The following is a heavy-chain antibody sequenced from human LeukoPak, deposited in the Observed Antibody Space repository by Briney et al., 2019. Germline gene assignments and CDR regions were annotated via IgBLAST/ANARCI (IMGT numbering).Heavy chain of an antibody. CDR2: IYYSGST. CDR3: ARIRRDYDSSGYPCYFDY. Sequence: SETLSLTCAVSGGSISSSSYYWGWIRQPPGKGLEWIGSIYYSGSTYYNPSLKSRVTISVDTSKNQFSLKLSSVTAADTAVYYCARIRRDYDSSGYPCYFDYWGQGTLVTVSS. J-gene: IGHJ4*02. CDR1: GGSISSSSYY. V-gene: IGHV4-39*07. D-gene: IGHD3-22*01.